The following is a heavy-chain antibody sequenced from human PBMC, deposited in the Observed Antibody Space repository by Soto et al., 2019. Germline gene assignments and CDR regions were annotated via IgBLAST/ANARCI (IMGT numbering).Heavy chain of an antibody. V-gene: IGHV1-2*04. CDR3: ARGPGIADKTQNFDY. CDR1: GYTFTGYY. J-gene: IGHJ4*02. D-gene: IGHD6-13*01. Sequence: ASVKVSCKASGYTFTGYYMHWVRQAPGQGLEWMGWINPNSGGTNYAQKFQGWVTMTRDTSISTAYMELSRLRSDDTAVYYCARGPGIADKTQNFDYWGQGTLVTVSS. CDR2: INPNSGGT.